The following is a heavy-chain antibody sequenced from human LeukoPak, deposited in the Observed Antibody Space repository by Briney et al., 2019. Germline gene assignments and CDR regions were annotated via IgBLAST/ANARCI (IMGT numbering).Heavy chain of an antibody. V-gene: IGHV1-24*01. CDR3: ATGPPALSGSMDY. Sequence: ASVRVSCKVSGYTLTELSMHWVRQAPGKGLEWMGGFDPEDGETIYAQKFQGRVTMTEDTSTDTAYMELSSLRSEDTAVYYCATGPPALSGSMDYWGQGTLVTVSS. J-gene: IGHJ4*02. CDR1: GYTLTELS. D-gene: IGHD3-10*01. CDR2: FDPEDGET.